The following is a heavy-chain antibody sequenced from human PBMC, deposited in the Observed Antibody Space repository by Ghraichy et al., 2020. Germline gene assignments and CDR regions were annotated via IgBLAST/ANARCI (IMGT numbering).Heavy chain of an antibody. Sequence: SETLSLTCTVSGGSLTNSSYYWAWVRQPPGKGPEWIGSIYYSGSSYYSPSLKSRATISLDMSKNQFSLKLNSVTGADTAVYYCASHTTFDWVFFGFGPWGQGRLVTVSS. J-gene: IGHJ5*02. CDR1: GGSLTNSSYY. CDR2: IYYSGSS. CDR3: ASHTTFDWVFFGFGP. D-gene: IGHD3-9*01. V-gene: IGHV4-39*01.